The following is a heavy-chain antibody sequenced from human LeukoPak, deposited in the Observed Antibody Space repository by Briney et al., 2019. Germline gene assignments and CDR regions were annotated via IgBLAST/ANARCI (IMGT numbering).Heavy chain of an antibody. CDR3: ARGLSLRLRPSRFDP. CDR2: ISAYTGDT. J-gene: IGHJ5*02. Sequence: GASVNVSCKTSGYTFTNYGIGWVRQAPEQGLEWMGWISAYTGDTHYVQKFHDRVTMTIDTSTNTAYMQLTTLTSDDTAVYYCARGLSLRLRPSRFDPWGQGTLVTVSS. V-gene: IGHV1-18*01. CDR1: GYTFTNYG. D-gene: IGHD2-21*02.